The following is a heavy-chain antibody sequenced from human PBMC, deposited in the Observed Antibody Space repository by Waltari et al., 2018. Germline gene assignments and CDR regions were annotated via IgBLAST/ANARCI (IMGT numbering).Heavy chain of an antibody. V-gene: IGHV3-7*01. CDR3: ARNVPSYPAEYFQH. CDR2: IKQDGSEK. Sequence: EVQLVESGGGLVQPGGSLRLSCAASGFTFSSYWMSWVRQAPGKGLEWVANIKQDGSEKYYVDSVKGRFTISRDNAKNSLYLQMNSLRAEDTAVYYCARNVPSYPAEYFQHWGQDTLVTVSS. J-gene: IGHJ1*01. D-gene: IGHD1-26*01. CDR1: GFTFSSYW.